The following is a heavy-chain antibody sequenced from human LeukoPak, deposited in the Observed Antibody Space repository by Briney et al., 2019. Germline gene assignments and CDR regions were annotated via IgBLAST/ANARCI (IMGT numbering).Heavy chain of an antibody. Sequence: PGGSLRLSCAASGFTFSSYEMNWVRQAPGKGLEWVCGINRIGSITGCADSVKGRFTISRDNAKNFLFLDMNSLRVEDTAFYHCARKGVGGELGGFDYWGQGTLVTVSS. V-gene: IGHV3-20*01. D-gene: IGHD3-16*01. CDR3: ARKGVGGELGGFDY. J-gene: IGHJ4*02. CDR2: INRIGSIT. CDR1: GFTFSSYE.